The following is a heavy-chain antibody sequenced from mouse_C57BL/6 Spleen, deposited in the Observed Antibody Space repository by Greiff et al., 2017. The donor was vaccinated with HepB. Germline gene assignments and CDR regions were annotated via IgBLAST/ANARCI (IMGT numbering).Heavy chain of an antibody. CDR3: ARRYGNYVGYAMDY. V-gene: IGHV5-17*01. CDR1: GFTFSDYG. J-gene: IGHJ4*01. Sequence: EVKLVESGGGLVKPGGSLKLSCAASGFTFSDYGMHWVRQAPEKGLEWVAYISSGSSTIYYADTVKGRFTISRDNAKNTLFLQMTSLRSEDTAMYYCARRYGNYVGYAMDYWGQGTSVTVSS. CDR2: ISSGSSTI. D-gene: IGHD2-1*01.